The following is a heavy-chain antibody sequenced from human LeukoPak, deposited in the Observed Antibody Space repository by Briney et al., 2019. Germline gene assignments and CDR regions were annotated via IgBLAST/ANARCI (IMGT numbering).Heavy chain of an antibody. CDR3: SRDPRHSDY. V-gene: IGHV3-48*03. Sequence: GGSLRLSCAASGFTFSSYEMNWVRQAPGKGLERVSYISSSGSTIYYADSVRGRFTISRDNAKNSLYLHMNSLTVEDTAVYYCSRDPRHSDYWGQGTLVTVSS. CDR1: GFTFSSYE. J-gene: IGHJ4*02. CDR2: ISSSGSTI.